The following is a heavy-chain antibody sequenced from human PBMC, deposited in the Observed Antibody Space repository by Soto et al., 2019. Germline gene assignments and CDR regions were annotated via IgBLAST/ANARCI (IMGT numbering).Heavy chain of an antibody. Sequence: PGESLKISCKGSGYNFANYWIGWVRQTPGKGLEWMGMIFPGDSDTKNSPSLQGQITMSVDKSDSSAYLQWRSLKASDTAMYYCAAGYTTGPDAFDIWGQGTMVTVS. V-gene: IGHV5-51*01. CDR2: IFPGDSDT. D-gene: IGHD6-13*01. CDR1: GYNFANYW. J-gene: IGHJ3*02. CDR3: AAGYTTGPDAFDI.